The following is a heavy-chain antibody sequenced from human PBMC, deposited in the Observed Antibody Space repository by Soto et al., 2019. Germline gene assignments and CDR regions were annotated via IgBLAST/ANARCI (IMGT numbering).Heavy chain of an antibody. CDR3: ARGAVTTNYYYYGMDV. CDR1: GFTFSAYA. V-gene: IGHV3-30-3*01. Sequence: GGSLRLSCAASGFTFSAYAMHWVRQAPVTGLEWVAVISYDGSSQNYADSVKGRFTISRDNSKNTLYLQMNSLRDEDMALYYCARGAVTTNYYYYGMDVWGRGTTVTVSS. J-gene: IGHJ6*02. D-gene: IGHD4-17*01. CDR2: ISYDGSSQ.